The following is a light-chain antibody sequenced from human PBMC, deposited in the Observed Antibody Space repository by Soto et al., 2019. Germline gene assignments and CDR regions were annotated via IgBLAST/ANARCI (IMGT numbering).Light chain of an antibody. CDR2: DAS. CDR1: QTISSW. Sequence: DIQITQSPSTLSLSVVDRVTITFLASQTISSWLAWYQKKPGKAPNLLISDASRLESGVPSRFRGRGSGTNFTLAISSLQPDDFATYYCHQYDSDRTFGQGTKVDNK. V-gene: IGKV1-5*01. CDR3: HQYDSDRT. J-gene: IGKJ1*01.